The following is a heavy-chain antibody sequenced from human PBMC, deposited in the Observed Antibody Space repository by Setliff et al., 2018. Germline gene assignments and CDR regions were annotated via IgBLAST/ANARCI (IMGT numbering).Heavy chain of an antibody. J-gene: IGHJ3*02. CDR2: ISSSSSTI. D-gene: IGHD1-26*01. V-gene: IGHV3-48*03. CDR3: AREVVGAPSAFDI. Sequence: QAGGSLRLSCAASGFTFSSYEMNWVRQAPGKGLEWVSYISSSSSTIYYADSVKGRFTISRDNAKNSLFLQMNTLRAEDTAVYYCAREVVGAPSAFDIWGQGTMVTVSS. CDR1: GFTFSSYE.